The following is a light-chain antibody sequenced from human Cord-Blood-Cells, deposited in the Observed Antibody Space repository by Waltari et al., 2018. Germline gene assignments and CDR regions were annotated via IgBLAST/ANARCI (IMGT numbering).Light chain of an antibody. CDR3: QQYNSYSYT. J-gene: IGKJ2*01. Sequence: DIPMTQSPSTLSASVGARVTITYRASQSISSWLAWYQQKPGKAPKLLIYDASSLESGVPSRFSGSGSGTEVTLTISSLQPDDFATYYCQQYNSYSYTFGQGTKLEIK. CDR1: QSISSW. CDR2: DAS. V-gene: IGKV1-5*01.